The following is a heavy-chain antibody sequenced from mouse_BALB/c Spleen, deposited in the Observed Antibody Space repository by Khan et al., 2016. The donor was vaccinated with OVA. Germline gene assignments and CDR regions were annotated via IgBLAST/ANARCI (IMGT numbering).Heavy chain of an antibody. CDR1: GYTFRNYG. CDR3: ARPPYFSYTLDH. Sequence: QVQLQQSGPELKKPGETVKISCKASGYTFRNYGMNWVKQSPGKALKWMGWINTYTGEPTYADDFKGRFAFSLETSASIAYLQITNLKNDDTATYFCARPPYFSYTLDHWGQGTSVTITS. V-gene: IGHV9-3-1*01. CDR2: INTYTGEP. J-gene: IGHJ4*01. D-gene: IGHD2-10*01.